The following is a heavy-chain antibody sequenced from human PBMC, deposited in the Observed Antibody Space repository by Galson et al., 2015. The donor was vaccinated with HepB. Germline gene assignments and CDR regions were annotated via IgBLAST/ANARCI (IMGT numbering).Heavy chain of an antibody. J-gene: IGHJ4*02. D-gene: IGHD5-24*01. CDR1: GYTFTRFG. CDR2: IRADNLNT. V-gene: IGHV1-18*01. Sequence: SVKVSCKASGYTFTRFGISWVRQAPGQGLEWMGWIRADNLNTRYAQKFQGRVTMTTDTSTSTAYMLLWSLRSDDTAVYYCARGGMATVGGPTFDYWGQGSLVTVSS. CDR3: ARGGMATVGGPTFDY.